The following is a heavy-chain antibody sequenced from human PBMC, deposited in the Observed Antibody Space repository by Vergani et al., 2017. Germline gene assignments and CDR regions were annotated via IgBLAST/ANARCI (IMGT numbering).Heavy chain of an antibody. D-gene: IGHD6-19*01. CDR2: IYSGGSST. CDR3: AKDFPVAVAGYFDY. CDR1: GFTFSSYA. Sequence: EVQLLESGGGLVQPGGSLRLSCAASGFTFSSYAMSWVRQAPGKGLEWVSVIYSGGSSTYYADSVKGRFTISRDNSKNTLYLQMNSLRAEDTAVYYCAKDFPVAVAGYFDYWGQGTLVTVSS. V-gene: IGHV3-23*03. J-gene: IGHJ4*02.